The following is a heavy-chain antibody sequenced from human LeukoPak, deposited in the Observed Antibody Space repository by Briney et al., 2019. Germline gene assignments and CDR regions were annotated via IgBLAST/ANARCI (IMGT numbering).Heavy chain of an antibody. CDR2: IRFDGSTK. Sequence: GGSLRLSCASSGFTFSSYGMHWVRQAPGKGLEWVAFIRFDGSTKYYADSVKGRYTISRDNSENTLYLQMNSLIAEDTAVYYCAKSSYCSSTSCYLPLDYWGQGTLVSVSS. CDR3: AKSSYCSSTSCYLPLDY. CDR1: GFTFSSYG. J-gene: IGHJ4*02. V-gene: IGHV3-30*02. D-gene: IGHD2-2*01.